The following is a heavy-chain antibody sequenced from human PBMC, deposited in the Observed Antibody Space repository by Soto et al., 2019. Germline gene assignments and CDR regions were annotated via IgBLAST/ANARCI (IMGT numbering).Heavy chain of an antibody. D-gene: IGHD1-20*01. Sequence: PQSRRYTVSGFTFSSDAISWVRQAPGKGLEWVSAISGSGGSTYYADSVKGRFTISRDNSTTTLYLQMNSLRAEDTAIYYCVRYRWNDKIFDYWGQGTLVTVS. V-gene: IGHV3-23*01. CDR3: VRYRWNDKIFDY. CDR2: ISGSGGST. J-gene: IGHJ4*02. CDR1: GFTFSSDA.